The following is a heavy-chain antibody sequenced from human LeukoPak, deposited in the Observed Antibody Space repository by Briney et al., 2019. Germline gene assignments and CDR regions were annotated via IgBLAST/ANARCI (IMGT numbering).Heavy chain of an antibody. CDR2: IYSGGST. CDR1: GFTVSSNY. D-gene: IGHD1-26*01. CDR3: ARDVVGVTYFD. Sequence: SGGSLRLSCAASGFTVSSNYMTWVRQAPGKGLEWVSIIYSGGSTSYADSVKGRFTISRDNSKNTLYLQMNSLRAEDTAVYYCARDVVGVTYFDWGQGTLVTVSS. V-gene: IGHV3-53*01. J-gene: IGHJ4*02.